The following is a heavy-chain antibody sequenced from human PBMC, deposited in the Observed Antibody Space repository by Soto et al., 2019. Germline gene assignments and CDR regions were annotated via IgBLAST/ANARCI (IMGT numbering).Heavy chain of an antibody. V-gene: IGHV3-30*18. CDR1: GFTFSSYG. CDR3: AKDGTTLAFDI. Sequence: GGSLRLSCAASGFTFSSYGMHWVRQAPGKGLEWVAVISYDGSNKYYADSVKGRFTISRDNSKNTLYLQMNSLRAEDTAVYYCAKDGTTLAFDIWGQGTTVTV. J-gene: IGHJ3*02. D-gene: IGHD1-7*01. CDR2: ISYDGSNK.